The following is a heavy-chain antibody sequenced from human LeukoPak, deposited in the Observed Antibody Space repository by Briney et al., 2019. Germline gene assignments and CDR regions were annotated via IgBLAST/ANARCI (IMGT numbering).Heavy chain of an antibody. V-gene: IGHV3-33*01. CDR1: GFTFSSYG. Sequence: PGRSLRLSCAASGFTFSSYGMHWVRQAPGKGLEWVAVIWYDGSNKYYADSVKGRFTISRDNSKNTLYLQMNSLRAEDTAVYYCARELVVAATPNYYYYGMDVWGRGTTVTVSS. CDR2: IWYDGSNK. J-gene: IGHJ6*02. CDR3: ARELVVAATPNYYYYGMDV. D-gene: IGHD2-15*01.